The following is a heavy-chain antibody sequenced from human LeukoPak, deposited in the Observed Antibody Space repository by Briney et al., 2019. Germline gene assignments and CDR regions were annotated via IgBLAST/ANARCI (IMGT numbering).Heavy chain of an antibody. D-gene: IGHD1/OR15-1a*01. J-gene: IGHJ4*02. Sequence: PSETLSLTCTVSAVSISGYYSVWIRQPPGRSLEYIGSIFYRESFSYGGTTFYNPSLQSRVTISVDTSKNAFSLRLNSVTAADTAVSHCARQISGNKDYWGQGTLVTVSS. CDR1: AVSISGYY. CDR3: ARQISGNKDY. V-gene: IGHV4-39*01. CDR2: IFYRESFSYGGTT.